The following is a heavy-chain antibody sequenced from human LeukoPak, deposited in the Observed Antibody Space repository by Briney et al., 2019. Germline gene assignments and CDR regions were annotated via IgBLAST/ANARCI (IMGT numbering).Heavy chain of an antibody. J-gene: IGHJ4*02. CDR2: VNTHTGAT. CDR1: GYTFTGYY. CDR3: ARSGREHVYGFFDY. Sequence: ASVKVSCKASGYTFTGYYMHWVRQAPGQGLEWMGWVNTHTGATNYAQKFQGAVTMTRDTSISTACMELSRPRSDDTAMYYCARSGREHVYGFFDYWGQGTLVTVSS. V-gene: IGHV1-2*02. D-gene: IGHD3-10*01.